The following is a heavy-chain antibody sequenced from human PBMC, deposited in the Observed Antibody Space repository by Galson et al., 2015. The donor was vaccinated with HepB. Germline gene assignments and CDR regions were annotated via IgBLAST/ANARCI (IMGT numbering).Heavy chain of an antibody. D-gene: IGHD6-25*01. CDR3: ARNLDSGNFDY. V-gene: IGHV4-30-4*01. Sequence: PLSLTCTVSDGSISSGDYSWRWVRQPPGTGLEWIGDIYYSGSTYYNPSLKSRVTISVDTSKNQFSLKLSSVTAADTAVYYCARNLDSGNFDYWGQGTLVTVSS. CDR2: IYYSGST. J-gene: IGHJ4*02. CDR1: DGSISSGDYS.